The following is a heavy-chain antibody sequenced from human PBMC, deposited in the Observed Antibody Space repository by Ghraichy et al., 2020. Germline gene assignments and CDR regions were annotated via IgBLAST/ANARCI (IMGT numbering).Heavy chain of an antibody. Sequence: SETLSLTCAVYGGSFSGYYWSWIRQPPGKGLEWIGEINHSGSTNYNPSLKSRVTISVDTSKNQFSLKLSSVTAADTAVYYCARGRVVVVAATKNYYMDVWGKGTTVTVSS. CDR3: ARGRVVVVAATKNYYMDV. D-gene: IGHD2-15*01. CDR1: GGSFSGYY. CDR2: INHSGST. V-gene: IGHV4-34*01. J-gene: IGHJ6*03.